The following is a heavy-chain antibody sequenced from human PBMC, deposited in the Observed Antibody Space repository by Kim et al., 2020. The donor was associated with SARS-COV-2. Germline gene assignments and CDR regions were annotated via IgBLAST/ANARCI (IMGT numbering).Heavy chain of an antibody. J-gene: IGHJ4*02. Sequence: QKFQGRVTITRDTSASTAYMELSSLRSEDTAVYYCARDWPFEQWVRYFDYWGQGTLVTVSS. V-gene: IGHV1-3*01. D-gene: IGHD6-19*01. CDR3: ARDWPFEQWVRYFDY.